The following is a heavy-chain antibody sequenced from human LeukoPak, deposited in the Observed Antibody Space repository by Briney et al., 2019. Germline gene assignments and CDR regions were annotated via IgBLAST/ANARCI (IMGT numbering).Heavy chain of an antibody. J-gene: IGHJ4*02. V-gene: IGHV4-38-2*01. CDR1: GYSISSGYY. CDR2: IYHSGST. CDR3: ARHSEGSDY. D-gene: IGHD6-13*01. Sequence: SETLSLTCAVSGYSISSGYYWGWIRQPPGKGLEWIGSIYHSGSTYYNPSLKSRVTISVDTSKNQFSLKLSSVTAADTAVYYCARHSEGSDYWGQGALVTVSS.